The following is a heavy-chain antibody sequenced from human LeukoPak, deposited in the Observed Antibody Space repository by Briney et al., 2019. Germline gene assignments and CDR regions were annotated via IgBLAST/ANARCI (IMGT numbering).Heavy chain of an antibody. Sequence: GSSVKVSCKASGGTFSSYATSWVRQAPGQGLEWMGGIIPIFGTANYAQKFQGRVTITADESTSTAYMELSSLRSEDTAVYYCARGPRYCSSTSCPPYYWGQGTLVTVSS. D-gene: IGHD2-2*01. CDR1: GGTFSSYA. J-gene: IGHJ4*02. CDR3: ARGPRYCSSTSCPPYY. CDR2: IIPIFGTA. V-gene: IGHV1-69*01.